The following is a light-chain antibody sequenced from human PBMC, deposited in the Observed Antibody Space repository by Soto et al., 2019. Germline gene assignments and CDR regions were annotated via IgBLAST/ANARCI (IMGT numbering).Light chain of an antibody. J-gene: IGKJ1*01. V-gene: IGKV3-20*01. CDR1: QSVSSSY. Sequence: EIGFTQSAGTLSLSPGERATLSCRASQSVSSSYLAWYQQKPGQAPRLLIYDASSRATGIPDRFSGSGSGTDFTLTISRLEPEDFAVYYCQQYGNSPWTFGQGTKVDIK. CDR2: DAS. CDR3: QQYGNSPWT.